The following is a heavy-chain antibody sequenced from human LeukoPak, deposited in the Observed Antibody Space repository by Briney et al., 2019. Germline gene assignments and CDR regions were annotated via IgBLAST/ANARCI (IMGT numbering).Heavy chain of an antibody. CDR1: GFTFGDHA. D-gene: IGHD1-1*01. CDR3: TRGLIQLWIHNGMDV. Sequence: GGSLRLSCRGSGFTFGDHAMSWVRQAPGKGLEWVGFIRSKAYRGTTEYAPSVKGRFTISRDDSISIAYLQMNSLITEDTALYFCTRGLIQLWIHNGMDVWGQGTTVTVSS. J-gene: IGHJ6*02. V-gene: IGHV3-49*04. CDR2: IRSKAYRGTT.